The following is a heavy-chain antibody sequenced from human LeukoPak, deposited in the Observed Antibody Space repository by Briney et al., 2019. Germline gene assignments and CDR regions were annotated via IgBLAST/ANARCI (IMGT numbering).Heavy chain of an antibody. J-gene: IGHJ4*02. CDR3: AKDFYDSSGYRLFDC. Sequence: GGSLRLSCAASGFSFSSYAMSWVRQAPGKGLALEWVSTIIGSGGATYYGDSVKGRFTISRDNSKNTLYLQMNILRAEDTAVYYCAKDFYDSSGYRLFDCWGQGTLVTVSS. CDR2: IIGSGGAT. D-gene: IGHD3-22*01. CDR1: GFSFSSYA. V-gene: IGHV3-23*01.